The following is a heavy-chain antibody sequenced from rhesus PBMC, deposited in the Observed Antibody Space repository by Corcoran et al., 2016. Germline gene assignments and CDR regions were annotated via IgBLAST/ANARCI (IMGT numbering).Heavy chain of an antibody. V-gene: IGHV4S10*01. Sequence: QVQLQESGPGVVKPSETLSLTCAVSGGSISDSYRWSWIRQPPGKGLEWIGYIYVSSTRPNYNPSLKSRVTISKDTSKNQFALKLSSVTAADTAVYYCAIESSGYSLYYFDYWGQGVLVTVSS. D-gene: IGHD5-24*01. J-gene: IGHJ4*01. CDR2: IYVSSTRP. CDR1: GGSISDSYR. CDR3: AIESSGYSLYYFDY.